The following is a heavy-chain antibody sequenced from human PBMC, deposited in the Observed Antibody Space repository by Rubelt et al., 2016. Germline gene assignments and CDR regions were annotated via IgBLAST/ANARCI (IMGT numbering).Heavy chain of an antibody. CDR2: FSSDGYST. Sequence: GKGLEYVSTFSSDGYSTYYADSMQGRFTISRDNSKNTLYLQMSGLRAEDTAVYYCVKGFTMSHDGFDFWGQGTMVTVSS. V-gene: IGHV3-64D*09. CDR3: VKGFTMSHDGFDF. J-gene: IGHJ3*01. D-gene: IGHD3-10*02.